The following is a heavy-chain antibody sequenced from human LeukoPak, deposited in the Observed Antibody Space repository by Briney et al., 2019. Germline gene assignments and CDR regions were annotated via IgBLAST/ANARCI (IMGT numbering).Heavy chain of an antibody. CDR2: TSYNGNT. J-gene: IGHJ4*02. Sequence: ASVKLSCKASGYTCSNYGISWVRQAPGLGLEWMGWTSYNGNTNYAQKFQDRVTMTTDTSTTTAYMELRSLESDDTAVYYCARHSGSGWQALGYWGQGALVTVSS. V-gene: IGHV1-18*04. D-gene: IGHD6-19*01. CDR1: GYTCSNYG. CDR3: ARHSGSGWQALGY.